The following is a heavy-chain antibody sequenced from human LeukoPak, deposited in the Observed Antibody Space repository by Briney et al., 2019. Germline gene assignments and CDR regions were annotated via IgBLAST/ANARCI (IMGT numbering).Heavy chain of an antibody. CDR2: INPNGGST. Sequence: ASVKVSCKASGYTFTTYYIHWVRQAPGQGLEWMGIINPNGGSTNCAQKFQGRVTMTRDTSTSTVYMELRSLRSEDTAVYYCARLPWETSRPPEPDYWGQETLVTVSS. J-gene: IGHJ4*02. CDR1: GYTFTTYY. D-gene: IGHD1-14*01. V-gene: IGHV1-46*01. CDR3: ARLPWETSRPPEPDY.